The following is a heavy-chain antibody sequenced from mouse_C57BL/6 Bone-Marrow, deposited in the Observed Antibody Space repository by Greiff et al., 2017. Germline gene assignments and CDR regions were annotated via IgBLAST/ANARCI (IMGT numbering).Heavy chain of an antibody. D-gene: IGHD2-4*01. CDR3: ASIIDYSYAMDY. V-gene: IGHV5-6*01. J-gene: IGHJ4*01. CDR2: ISSGGSYT. CDR1: GFTFSSYG. Sequence: DVQLVESGGDLVKPGGSLKLSCAASGFTFSSYGMSWVRQTPDKRLEWVATISSGGSYTYYPDSVKGRFTISRDNAKNTLYLQMSSLKSEDTAMYYCASIIDYSYAMDYWGQGTSVTVSS.